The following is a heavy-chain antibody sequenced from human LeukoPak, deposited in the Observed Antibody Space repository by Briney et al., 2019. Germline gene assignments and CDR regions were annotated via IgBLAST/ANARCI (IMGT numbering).Heavy chain of an antibody. Sequence: GSLRLSCAASGFTFSSYAMSWVHQAPGKGLERVSAISGGSTYYADSVKGRFTISRDNSKNTLYLQMNSLRAEDTAVYYCAKDVIAARLLPSVDWYDPWGQGTLVTVSS. CDR1: GFTFSSYA. V-gene: IGHV3-23*01. CDR2: ISGGST. D-gene: IGHD6-6*01. CDR3: AKDVIAARLLPSVDWYDP. J-gene: IGHJ5*02.